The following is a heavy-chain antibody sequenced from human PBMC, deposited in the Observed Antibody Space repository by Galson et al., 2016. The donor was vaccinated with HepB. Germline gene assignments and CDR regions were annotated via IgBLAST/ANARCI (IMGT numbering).Heavy chain of an antibody. J-gene: IGHJ4*02. Sequence: SLRLSCAASGFTFNSYAMIWVRQAPGKGLEWISSISRGSGSIYYADSVKGRFTISRDNAKNSVYLQLNSLRAEDTAVYYCARGRNWGGPYYFDYWGQGTLVTVSS. CDR1: GFTFNSYA. D-gene: IGHD7-27*01. CDR3: ARGRNWGGPYYFDY. CDR2: ISRGSGSI. V-gene: IGHV3-21*06.